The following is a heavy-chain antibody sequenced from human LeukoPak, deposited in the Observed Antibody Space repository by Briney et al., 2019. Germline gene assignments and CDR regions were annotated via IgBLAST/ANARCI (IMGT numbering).Heavy chain of an antibody. CDR2: ISSSGSST. J-gene: IGHJ4*02. V-gene: IGHV3-23*01. D-gene: IGHD6-19*01. Sequence: GGSLTLSCAASGFTFSSYAISWVRHPPGKGLGWVSSISSSGSSTYYADSVRGRFTISRGNSKNTLYLQMNSLRAEDTAVYYCAKKAVTGGPPYYFDYWGQGTLVTVSP. CDR1: GFTFSSYA. CDR3: AKKAVTGGPPYYFDY.